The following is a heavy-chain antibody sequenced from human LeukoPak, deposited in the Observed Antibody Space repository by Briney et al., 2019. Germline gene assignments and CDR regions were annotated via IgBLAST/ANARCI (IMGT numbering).Heavy chain of an antibody. CDR1: GGSISSYY. CDR2: VYYSGST. Sequence: SETLSLTCTVSGGSISSYYWSWIRQPPGKGLEWIGYVYYSGSTNYNPSLKSRVTISVDTSKNQFSLKLSSVTAADTAVYYCASRYCSSTSCYFDYWGQGTLVTVSS. CDR3: ASRYCSSTSCYFDY. V-gene: IGHV4-59*12. J-gene: IGHJ4*02. D-gene: IGHD2-2*01.